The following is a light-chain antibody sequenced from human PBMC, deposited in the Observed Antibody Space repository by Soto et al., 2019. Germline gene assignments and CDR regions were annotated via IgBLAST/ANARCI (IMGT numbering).Light chain of an antibody. J-gene: IGKJ5*01. CDR1: QNLLHSNGYNY. CDR3: MQALQTPRT. Sequence: DIVMTQSPLSLPVTPGEPASISCRSSQNLLHSNGYNYLDWYLQKPGQSPRLLIYLGSNRASGVPDRFSGSGSGTDFTLKISRVEAEDVGVYYCMQALQTPRTFGQGTRLEIK. V-gene: IGKV2-28*01. CDR2: LGS.